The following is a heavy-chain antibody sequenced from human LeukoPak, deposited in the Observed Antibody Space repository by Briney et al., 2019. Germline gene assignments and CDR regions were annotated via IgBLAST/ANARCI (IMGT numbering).Heavy chain of an antibody. CDR2: IGGNMVSI. Sequence: GGSLRPSCAAPGFPFEDYAMHWVRQAPGKGLGGASGIGGNMVSIGYADSVKGRFTISRDNAKNSLYLQMNSLRAEDTALYYCAKDIKWLVQGGLYYYYGMDVWGQGTTVTVSS. CDR3: AKDIKWLVQGGLYYYYGMDV. D-gene: IGHD6-19*01. V-gene: IGHV3-9*01. J-gene: IGHJ6*02. CDR1: GFPFEDYA.